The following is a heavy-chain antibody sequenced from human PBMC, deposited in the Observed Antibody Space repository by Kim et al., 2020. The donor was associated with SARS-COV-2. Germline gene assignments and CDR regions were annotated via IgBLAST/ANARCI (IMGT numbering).Heavy chain of an antibody. Sequence: GGSLRLSCAASGFTFSSYAMSWVRQAPGKGLEWVSAISGSGGSTYYADSVKGRFTISRDNSKNTLYLQMNSLRAEDTAVYYCAKSRLQFTMVRGVILPPADYWGQGTLVTVSS. CDR3: AKSRLQFTMVRGVILPPADY. V-gene: IGHV3-23*01. D-gene: IGHD3-10*01. J-gene: IGHJ4*02. CDR1: GFTFSSYA. CDR2: ISGSGGST.